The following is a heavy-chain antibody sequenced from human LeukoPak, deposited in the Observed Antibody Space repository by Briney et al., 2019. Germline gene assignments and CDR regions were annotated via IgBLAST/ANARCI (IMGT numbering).Heavy chain of an antibody. Sequence: GGSLRLSCAASGFTFSNYAMSWVRQAPGKGLEGVSAISGSGGSTYFADSVKGRFTISRDNSNNTLYPQMNSLRAEDTAVYYCAKDRGYCSGVNCYRFDYWGQGTLVTVSS. CDR2: ISGSGGST. CDR3: AKDRGYCSGVNCYRFDY. D-gene: IGHD2-15*01. V-gene: IGHV3-23*01. CDR1: GFTFSNYA. J-gene: IGHJ4*02.